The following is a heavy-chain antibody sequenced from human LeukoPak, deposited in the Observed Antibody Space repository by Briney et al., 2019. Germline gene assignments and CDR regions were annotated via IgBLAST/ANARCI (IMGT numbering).Heavy chain of an antibody. V-gene: IGHV3-21*01. J-gene: IGHJ4*02. Sequence: GGSLRLSCAASGFTFSSYSVNWVRQAPGKGLEWVSSISSSSSYIYYADSVKGRFTISRDNAKNSLYLQMNSLRAEDTAVYYYAREVTMVRGVSLRGQGTLVTVSS. CDR3: AREVTMVRGVSL. CDR1: GFTFSSYS. CDR2: ISSSSSYI. D-gene: IGHD3-10*01.